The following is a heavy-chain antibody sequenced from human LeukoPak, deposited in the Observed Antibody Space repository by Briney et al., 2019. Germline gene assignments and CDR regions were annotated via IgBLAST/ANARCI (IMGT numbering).Heavy chain of an antibody. Sequence: SETLSLTCAVYGGSFSGYYWSWIRQPPGKGLEWIGEINHSGSTNYSPSLKSRVTISVDTSKNQFSLKLSSVTAADTAVYYCARRRRGYCSSTSCYTRSGEDYWGQGTLVTVSS. CDR2: INHSGST. D-gene: IGHD2-2*02. J-gene: IGHJ4*02. CDR1: GGSFSGYY. V-gene: IGHV4-34*01. CDR3: ARRRRGYCSSTSCYTRSGEDY.